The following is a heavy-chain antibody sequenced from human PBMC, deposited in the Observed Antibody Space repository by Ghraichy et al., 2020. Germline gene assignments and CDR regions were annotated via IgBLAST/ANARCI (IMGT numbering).Heavy chain of an antibody. V-gene: IGHV3-53*01. CDR3: ARLPRNYPMDV. Sequence: GGSLRLSCAASGFIVSSNYMSWVRQAPGKGLEWVSIIYGGGLTYYTGSVEGRFTISRDNSKNTLYLQMNSLRAEDTAVYYCARLPRNYPMDVWGKGTTVTVSS. CDR2: IYGGGLT. D-gene: IGHD5-24*01. CDR1: GFIVSSNY. J-gene: IGHJ6*03.